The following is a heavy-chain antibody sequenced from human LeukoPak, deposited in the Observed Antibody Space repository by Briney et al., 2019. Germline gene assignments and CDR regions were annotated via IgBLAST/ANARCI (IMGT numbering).Heavy chain of an antibody. CDR1: GFTVSSNY. Sequence: GGSLRLSCAASGFTVSSNYMSWVRQAPGRGLEWVSVIYSGGSTYYADSVKGRFTISRDNSKNTLYLQMNSLRAEDTAVYYCARLAGYCSSTSCYKYMDVWGKGTTVTVSS. D-gene: IGHD2-2*02. CDR2: IYSGGST. V-gene: IGHV3-53*01. CDR3: ARLAGYCSSTSCYKYMDV. J-gene: IGHJ6*03.